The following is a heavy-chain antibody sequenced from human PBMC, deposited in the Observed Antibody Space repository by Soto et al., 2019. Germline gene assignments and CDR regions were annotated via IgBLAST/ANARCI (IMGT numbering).Heavy chain of an antibody. J-gene: IGHJ4*02. CDR2: ISSSSSYI. Sequence: EVKLVESGGGLVKPGGSLRLSCAASGFTFSSYSMNWVRQAPGKGLEWVSSISSSSSYIYYADSVKGRFTISRDNAKNSLYLQMHSLRAEDTAVYYCARDQPGYSYGYGLGYWGQGTLVTVSS. D-gene: IGHD5-18*01. CDR3: ARDQPGYSYGYGLGY. V-gene: IGHV3-21*01. CDR1: GFTFSSYS.